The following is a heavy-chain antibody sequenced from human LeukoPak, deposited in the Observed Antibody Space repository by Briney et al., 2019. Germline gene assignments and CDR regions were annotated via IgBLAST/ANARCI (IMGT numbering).Heavy chain of an antibody. J-gene: IGHJ4*02. CDR2: ISYDGSNE. V-gene: IGHV3-30*04. D-gene: IGHD1-26*01. CDR1: GFTFSSYV. Sequence: GRSLRLSCAASGFTFSSYVMHWVRQAPGKGLEWVAIISYDGSNEYYADSVKGRFTISRDNSKNTLYLQMNSLRAEDTAIYSCAKNPYSGIYRYFDSWGQGTLVTVSS. CDR3: AKNPYSGIYRYFDS.